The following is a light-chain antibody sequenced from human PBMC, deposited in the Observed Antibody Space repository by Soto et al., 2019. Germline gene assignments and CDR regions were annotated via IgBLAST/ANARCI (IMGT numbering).Light chain of an antibody. CDR3: QQYNNWPIP. CDR2: DVS. CDR1: QSITNN. J-gene: IGKJ5*01. V-gene: IGKV3-15*01. Sequence: EIVLTQYPGTLSLSPGERATLSCRASQSITNNYLAWYQQKPGQAPRLLIYDVSNRATGIPARFSGSGSGTEFTLTISSLQSEDFAVYYCQQYNNWPIPFGQGTRPEI.